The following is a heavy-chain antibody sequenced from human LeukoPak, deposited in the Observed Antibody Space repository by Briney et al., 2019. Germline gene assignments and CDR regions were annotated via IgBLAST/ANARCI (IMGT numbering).Heavy chain of an antibody. CDR2: IKQDGSEK. V-gene: IGHV3-7*01. Sequence: GGSLRLSCAASGFTFSSYWMSWVRQAPGQGLERVANIKQDGSEKYYVDSVKGRFTISRDDAKNSLYLQMNSLRAEDTAVYYCARAGGSGYDDYWGQGTLVTVSS. CDR1: GFTFSSYW. D-gene: IGHD5-12*01. J-gene: IGHJ4*02. CDR3: ARAGGSGYDDY.